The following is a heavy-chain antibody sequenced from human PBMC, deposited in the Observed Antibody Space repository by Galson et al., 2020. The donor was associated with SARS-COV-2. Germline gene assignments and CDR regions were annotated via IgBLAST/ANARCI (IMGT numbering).Heavy chain of an antibody. CDR2: INPNSGGI. D-gene: IGHD3-22*01. J-gene: IGHJ4*02. Sequence: ASMKVSCKASGYTFTDYYIHWVRQAPGQGLEWMGWINPNSGGISYAQKFQGRVTMTRDTSISTAYMDLSRLRSDDTAFYYCARGSMTTPGDTSGHDYWGQGSLVTVSS. CDR1: GYTFTDYY. CDR3: ARGSMTTPGDTSGHDY. V-gene: IGHV1-2*02.